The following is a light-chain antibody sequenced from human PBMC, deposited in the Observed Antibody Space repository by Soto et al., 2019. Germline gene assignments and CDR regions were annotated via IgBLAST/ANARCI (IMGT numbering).Light chain of an antibody. CDR1: STDVGGFNY. Sequence: QSALTQPASVSGSPGRSVTISCTGTSTDVGGFNYVSWYQHLPGRAPKLIIYDVTKRPSGISYRFSASKSGSTASLTISGPQAEAEDDYYCSSYSSTTTHVVFGGGTKLTVL. J-gene: IGLJ2*01. CDR2: DVT. CDR3: SSYSSTTTHVV. V-gene: IGLV2-14*03.